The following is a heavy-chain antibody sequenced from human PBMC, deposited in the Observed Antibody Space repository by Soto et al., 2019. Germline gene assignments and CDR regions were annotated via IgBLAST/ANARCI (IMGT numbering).Heavy chain of an antibody. CDR2: INHSGST. Sequence: PSETLSLTCAVYGGSFSGYYWSWIRQPPGKGLEWIGEINHSGSTNYNPSLKSRVTISVDTSKNQFSLKLSSVTAADTAVYYCARRPKRSLMKHFDYWGQGTLVTVSS. V-gene: IGHV4-34*01. D-gene: IGHD6-6*01. CDR1: GGSFSGYY. J-gene: IGHJ4*02. CDR3: ARRPKRSLMKHFDY.